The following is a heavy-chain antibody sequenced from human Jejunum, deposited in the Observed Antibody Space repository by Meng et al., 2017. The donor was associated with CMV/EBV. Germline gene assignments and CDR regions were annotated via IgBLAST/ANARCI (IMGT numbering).Heavy chain of an antibody. CDR3: ARVVKGGNYLDY. V-gene: IGHV3-21*01. CDR2: ISISSYT. D-gene: IGHD4-23*01. J-gene: IGHJ4*02. CDR1: GFTFSTYS. Sequence: CATSGFTFSTYSMSRVRQAPGKGLEWVSSISISSYTYYADSVKGRFTISRDNAKNSLYLQMNSLRAEDTAVYYCARVVKGGNYLDYWGQGTLVTVSS.